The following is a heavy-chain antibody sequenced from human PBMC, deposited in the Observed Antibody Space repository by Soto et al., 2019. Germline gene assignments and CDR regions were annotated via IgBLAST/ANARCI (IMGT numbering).Heavy chain of an antibody. CDR2: ISSNGHSI. V-gene: IGHV3-64D*08. CDR1: GFTFSSYA. D-gene: IGHD6-13*01. Sequence: GGSLRLSCSASGFTFSSYAMHWVRQAPGKGLEYVSAISSNGHSIYYADSVKGRFTISRDNSKNTLYLQMSSLRPEDTAVYFCVKNIAAVGTDYWGQGTLVTVSS. CDR3: VKNIAAVGTDY. J-gene: IGHJ4*02.